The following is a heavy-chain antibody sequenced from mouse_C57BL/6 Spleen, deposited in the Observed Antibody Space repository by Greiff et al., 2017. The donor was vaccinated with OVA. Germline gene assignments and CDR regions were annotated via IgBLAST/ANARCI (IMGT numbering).Heavy chain of an antibody. CDR3: ARDRDGYYAY. CDR2: ISYDGSN. Sequence: EVKLLESGPGLVKPSQSLSLTCSVTGYSITSGYYWNWIRQFPGNKLEWMGYISYDGSNNYNPSLKNRISITRDTSKNQFFLKLNSVTTEDTATYYCARDRDGYYAYWGQGTLVTVSA. V-gene: IGHV3-6*01. CDR1: GYSITSGYY. D-gene: IGHD2-3*01. J-gene: IGHJ3*01.